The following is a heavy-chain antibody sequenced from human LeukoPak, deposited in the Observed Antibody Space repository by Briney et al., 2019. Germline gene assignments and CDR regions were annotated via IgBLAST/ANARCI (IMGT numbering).Heavy chain of an antibody. D-gene: IGHD5-12*01. V-gene: IGHV4-30-2*03. Sequence: SQTLSLTCTVSGGSITSGAHFWSWIRQRPGKGLEWIGNIYSGGSTYYTPSLKSRVTISVDTSKNQFSLKLSSVTAADTAIYFCARHSRSGSGGYENAFDIWGQGTMVTVSS. CDR1: GGSITSGAHF. CDR2: IYSGGST. CDR3: ARHSRSGSGGYENAFDI. J-gene: IGHJ3*02.